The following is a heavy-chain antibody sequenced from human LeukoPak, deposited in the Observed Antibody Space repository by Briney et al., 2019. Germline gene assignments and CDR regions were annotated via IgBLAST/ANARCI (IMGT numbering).Heavy chain of an antibody. J-gene: IGHJ4*02. CDR3: AKARSMDLWTVPFDH. Sequence: GGSLRLSCAASGFTFSSYGMSWVRQAPGKGLEWVSAISGSGGSTYYADSVKGRFTISRDNSKNTLYLQMNSLRAEDTAVYYCAKARSMDLWTVPFDHWGQGTLVTVSS. D-gene: IGHD3-10*01. CDR2: ISGSGGST. V-gene: IGHV3-23*01. CDR1: GFTFSSYG.